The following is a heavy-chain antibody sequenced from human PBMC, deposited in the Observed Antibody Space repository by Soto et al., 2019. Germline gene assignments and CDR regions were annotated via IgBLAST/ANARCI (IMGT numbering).Heavy chain of an antibody. CDR3: ARHSLALRKNNWFDP. CDR2: IFYLGSS. J-gene: IGHJ5*02. CDR1: GDSITSSDFY. Sequence: SETLSLTCTVSGDSITSSDFYWGWVRQRPGKGLEWIGSIFYLGSSYYNPSLKSRVTMSVDTSKNQFSLRLRSVTAADTALYFCARHSLALRKNNWFDPWGQGITVTVS. V-gene: IGHV4-39*01. D-gene: IGHD3-3*02.